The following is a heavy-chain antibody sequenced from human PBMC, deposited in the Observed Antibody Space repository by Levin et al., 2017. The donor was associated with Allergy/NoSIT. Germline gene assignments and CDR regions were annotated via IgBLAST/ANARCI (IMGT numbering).Heavy chain of an antibody. J-gene: IGHJ1*01. CDR2: INHSGST. D-gene: IGHD3-22*01. V-gene: IGHV4-34*01. CDR3: ARGKGYYDSSGYYQARRYFQH. Sequence: SETLSLTCAVYGGSFSGYYWSWIRQPPGKGLEWIGEINHSGSTNYNPSLKSRVTISVDTSKNQFSLKLSSVTAADTAVYYCARGKGYYDSSGYYQARRYFQHWGQGTLVTVSS. CDR1: GGSFSGYY.